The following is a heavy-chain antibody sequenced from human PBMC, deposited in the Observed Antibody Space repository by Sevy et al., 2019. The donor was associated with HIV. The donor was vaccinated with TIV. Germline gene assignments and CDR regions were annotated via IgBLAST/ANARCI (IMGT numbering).Heavy chain of an antibody. J-gene: IGHJ4*02. CDR2: INWNGGST. V-gene: IGHV3-20*04. D-gene: IGHD6-13*01. CDR1: GFTFYDYG. CDR3: ARGSRGAPGASAAYDY. Sequence: GGSLRLSCAASGFTFYDYGMSWVRQAPGKGLEWVSGINWNGGSTGYADSVKGRFTISRDNAKNSLYLQMNSLRAEDTALYYCARGSRGAPGASAAYDYWGQGTLVTVSS.